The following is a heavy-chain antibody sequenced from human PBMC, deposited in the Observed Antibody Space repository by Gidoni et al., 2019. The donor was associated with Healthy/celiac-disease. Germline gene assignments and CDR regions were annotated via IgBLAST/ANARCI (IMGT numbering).Heavy chain of an antibody. CDR3: ARDPSSWYAFDY. CDR1: GFTFSSYW. CDR2: RKQDGSEK. D-gene: IGHD6-13*01. J-gene: IGHJ4*02. V-gene: IGHV3-7*01. Sequence: EAQLVESGGGLVQPGGSLRLSCAASGFTFSSYWKSWVRQAPGKGLEWVANRKQDGSEKYYVDSVKGRFTISRDNAKNSLYRQMNSLRAEDTAVYYCARDPSSWYAFDYWGQGTLVTVSS.